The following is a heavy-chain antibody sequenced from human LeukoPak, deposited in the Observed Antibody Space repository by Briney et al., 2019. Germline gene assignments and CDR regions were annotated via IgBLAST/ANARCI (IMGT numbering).Heavy chain of an antibody. CDR2: ISSSSSYI. Sequence: GGSLRLSCAASGFTFSSYSMNWVRQAPGKGLEWVSSISSSSSYIYYADSVKGRFTISRDNAKNSLYLQMNSLRAEDTAVYYRARGGDYDLWSGYPRHDYYYGMDVWGQGTTVTVSS. CDR3: ARGGDYDLWSGYPRHDYYYGMDV. CDR1: GFTFSSYS. D-gene: IGHD3-3*01. J-gene: IGHJ6*02. V-gene: IGHV3-21*01.